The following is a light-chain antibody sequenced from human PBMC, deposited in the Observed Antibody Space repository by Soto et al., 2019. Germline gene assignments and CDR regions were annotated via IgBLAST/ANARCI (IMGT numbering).Light chain of an antibody. CDR2: GAF. CDR3: QQYSNWPIT. Sequence: EVVMTQSPATLSVSPGERATLSCRASQSISNTLVWYQQKPGQAPRLLISGAFNKATGIPARFRGSGSGTDFTLTISSVQSQDIAVYYCQQYSNWPITFGQGTRLEI. J-gene: IGKJ5*01. CDR1: QSISNT. V-gene: IGKV3-15*01.